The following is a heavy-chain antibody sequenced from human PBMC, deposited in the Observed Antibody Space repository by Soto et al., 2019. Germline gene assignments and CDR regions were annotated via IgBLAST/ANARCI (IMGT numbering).Heavy chain of an antibody. CDR1: GYSISSGYY. J-gene: IGHJ6*02. CDR2: IYHSGST. D-gene: IGHD2-15*01. CDR3: ARALYCSGGSCSPLRGMDV. Sequence: PSETLSLTCVVSGYSISSGYYWGWIRQTPGKGLEWIGTIYHSGSTYYNPSLKSRVTISVDTSKNQFSLKLNSLTAADTAVYYCARALYCSGGSCSPLRGMDVWGLGTTVTVSS. V-gene: IGHV4-38-2*01.